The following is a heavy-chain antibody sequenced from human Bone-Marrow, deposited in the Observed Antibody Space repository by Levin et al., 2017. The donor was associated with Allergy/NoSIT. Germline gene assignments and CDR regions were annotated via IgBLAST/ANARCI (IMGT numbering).Heavy chain of an antibody. CDR3: ARAAPPYYDSTGYYFDY. V-gene: IGHV4-30-4*01. D-gene: IGHD3-22*01. J-gene: IGHJ4*02. Sequence: SQTLSLTCTVSGGSIRSGDYYWSWIRQPPGKGLEWIGYIFFTGSSYFNPSLKSRLSISVDMSKNQFSLKLTSVTAADTAVYYCARAAPPYYDSTGYYFDYWGQGTLVTVSS. CDR2: IFFTGSS. CDR1: GGSIRSGDYY.